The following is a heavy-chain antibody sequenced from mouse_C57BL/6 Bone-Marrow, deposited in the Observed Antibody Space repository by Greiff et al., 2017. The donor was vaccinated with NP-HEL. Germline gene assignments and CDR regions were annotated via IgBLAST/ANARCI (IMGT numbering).Heavy chain of an antibody. V-gene: IGHV10-1*01. CDR1: GFSFNTYA. CDR3: VRQIPPSDGSSFSYWYFDV. CDR2: IRSKSNNYAT. D-gene: IGHD1-1*01. J-gene: IGHJ1*03. Sequence: EVKLVESGGGLVQPKGSLKLSCAASGFSFNTYAMNWVRQAPGKGLEWVARIRSKSNNYATYYADSVKDRFTISRDDSESMLYLQMNNLKTENTAMYYCVRQIPPSDGSSFSYWYFDVWGTGTTVTVSS.